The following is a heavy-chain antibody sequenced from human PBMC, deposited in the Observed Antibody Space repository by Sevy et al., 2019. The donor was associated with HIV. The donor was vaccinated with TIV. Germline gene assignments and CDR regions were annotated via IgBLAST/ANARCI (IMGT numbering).Heavy chain of an antibody. Sequence: ASVKVSCKASGYTFISYGISWVRQAPGQGLEWMGWISAYNGNTNYAQKLQGRVTMTTDTSTSTAYMELRSLRSDDTAVYYCARGAGYYYDSSGQNYYYYMDVWGKGTTVTVSS. V-gene: IGHV1-18*01. CDR2: ISAYNGNT. D-gene: IGHD3-22*01. CDR3: ARGAGYYYDSSGQNYYYYMDV. CDR1: GYTFISYG. J-gene: IGHJ6*03.